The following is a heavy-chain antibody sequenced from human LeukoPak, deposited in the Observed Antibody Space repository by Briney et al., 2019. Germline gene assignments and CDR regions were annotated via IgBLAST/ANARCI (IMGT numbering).Heavy chain of an antibody. CDR1: GGSFSGYY. CDR3: ARGPIVVVPAAMGDYYYYYGMDV. J-gene: IGHJ6*02. CDR2: INHSGST. V-gene: IGHV4-34*01. D-gene: IGHD2-2*01. Sequence: SETLSLTCAVYGGSFSGYYWSWIRQPPGKGLEWIGEINHSGSTNYNPSLKSRVTISVDTSKNQFPLKLSSVTAADTAVYYCARGPIVVVPAAMGDYYYYYGMDVWGQGTTVTVSS.